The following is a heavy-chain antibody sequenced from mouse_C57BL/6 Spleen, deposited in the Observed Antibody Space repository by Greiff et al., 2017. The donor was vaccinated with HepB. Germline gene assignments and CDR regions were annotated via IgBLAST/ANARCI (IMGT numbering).Heavy chain of an antibody. CDR3: ARCKSGYFDY. V-gene: IGHV1-81*01. J-gene: IGHJ2*01. D-gene: IGHD1-3*01. CDR1: GYTFTSYG. CDR2: IYPRSGNT. Sequence: QVQLQQSGAELARPGASVKLSCKASGYTFTSYGISWVKQRTGQGLEWIGEIYPRSGNTYYNEKLKGKATLTAVKSSSTAYMELRSLTSDDSAFYFCARCKSGYFDYWGQGTTLTVSS.